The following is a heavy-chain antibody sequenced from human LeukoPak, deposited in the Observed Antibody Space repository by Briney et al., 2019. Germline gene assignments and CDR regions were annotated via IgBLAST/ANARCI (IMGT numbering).Heavy chain of an antibody. CDR3: ARELTGIAAAGTGPSYGDYAY. Sequence: SETLSLTCAVYGGSFSGYYWSWLRQPPGKGLEWIGEINHSGSTNYNPSLKSRVTISVDTSKNQFSLKMSSVTAADTAVYYCARELTGIAAAGTGPSYGDYAYWGQGTLVTVSS. CDR1: GGSFSGYY. V-gene: IGHV4-34*01. J-gene: IGHJ4*02. D-gene: IGHD6-13*01. CDR2: INHSGST.